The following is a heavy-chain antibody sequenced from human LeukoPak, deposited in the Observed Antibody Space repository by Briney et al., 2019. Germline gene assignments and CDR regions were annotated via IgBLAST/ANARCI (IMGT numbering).Heavy chain of an antibody. D-gene: IGHD6-19*01. Sequence: ASVKLSCNSSGYTFTINGNTLMRHPQGQGLELMGLISVYNGNRNYSQEVHGRVTITTDTSTSKAYMELRSLRSEDTAVYCCARDSDKYSSGWWFPDYWGQGTLVSVSS. V-gene: IGHV1-18*04. CDR1: GYTFTING. J-gene: IGHJ4*02. CDR3: ARDSDKYSSGWWFPDY. CDR2: ISVYNGNR.